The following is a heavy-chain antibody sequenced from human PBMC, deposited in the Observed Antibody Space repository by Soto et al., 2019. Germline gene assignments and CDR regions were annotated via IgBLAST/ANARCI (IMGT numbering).Heavy chain of an antibody. CDR2: INGGGGST. D-gene: IGHD3-10*01. J-gene: IGHJ4*02. V-gene: IGHV3-23*01. CDR1: GFTFSTET. CDR3: AGVTDFDY. Sequence: GGSLRLSCAASGFTFSTETMTWVRQTPGKGLEWVSGINGGGGSTYYADSVKGRFTISRDNSKNTLYLQMNSLRAEDTAVYYCAGVTDFDYWGQGTLVTVSS.